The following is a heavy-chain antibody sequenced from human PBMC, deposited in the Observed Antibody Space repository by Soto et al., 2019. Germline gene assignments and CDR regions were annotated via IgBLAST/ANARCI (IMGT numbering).Heavy chain of an antibody. V-gene: IGHV1-2*02. CDR3: ARRTPHRYWFDP. J-gene: IGHJ5*02. Sequence: WASVKVSCKASGYTFTGYYMHWVRQAPGQGLEWMGWINPNSGGTNYAQKFQGRVTMTRDTSISTAYMELSRLRSDDTAVYYCARRTPHRYWFDPWGQGPLVTVSS. D-gene: IGHD2-15*01. CDR1: GYTFTGYY. CDR2: INPNSGGT.